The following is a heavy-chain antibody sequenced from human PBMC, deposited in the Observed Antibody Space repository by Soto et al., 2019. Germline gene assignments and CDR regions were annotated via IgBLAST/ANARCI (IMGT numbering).Heavy chain of an antibody. V-gene: IGHV3-64*02. CDR2: ISNNGDST. Sequence: PGGSLGLSCAASGFTFSNYAMQWVRRAPGKGLEYVSTISNNGDSTYYADSVKGRFTISRDNSKNTLYLQMGSLRAEDMGVYYCATWAFHHGLDVRGQGTTVTVSS. D-gene: IGHD3-16*01. J-gene: IGHJ6*02. CDR3: ATWAFHHGLDV. CDR1: GFTFSNYA.